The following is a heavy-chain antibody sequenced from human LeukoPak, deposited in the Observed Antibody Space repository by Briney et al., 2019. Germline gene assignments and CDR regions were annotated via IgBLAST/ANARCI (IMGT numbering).Heavy chain of an antibody. Sequence: GGSLRLPCVTSGFTFSDYSMNWVRQAPGKGLEWISYITASSDNINYADSVRGRFTISRDNAKNSLYLQMNSLRDDDTAVYYCARGEHRSAWLIDYWGQGTLVTVSS. CDR3: ARGEHRSAWLIDY. CDR2: ITASSDNI. J-gene: IGHJ4*02. V-gene: IGHV3-48*02. CDR1: GFTFSDYS. D-gene: IGHD1/OR15-1a*01.